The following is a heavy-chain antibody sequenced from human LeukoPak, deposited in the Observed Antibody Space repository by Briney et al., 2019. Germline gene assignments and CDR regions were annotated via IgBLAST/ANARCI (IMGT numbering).Heavy chain of an antibody. CDR3: ARPRYYYDSSGYYFNY. D-gene: IGHD3-22*01. CDR1: GFTFSDYY. V-gene: IGHV3-11*01. J-gene: IGHJ4*02. Sequence: GGSLRLSCAASGFTFSDYYMSWIRQAPGKGLEWVPYISSSGSTIYYADSVKGRFTISRDNAKNSLYLQMNSLRAEDTAVYYCARPRYYYDSSGYYFNYWGQGTLVTVSS. CDR2: ISSSGSTI.